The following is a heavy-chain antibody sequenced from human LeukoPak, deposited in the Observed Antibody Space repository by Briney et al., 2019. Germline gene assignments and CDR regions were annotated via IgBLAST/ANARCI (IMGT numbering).Heavy chain of an antibody. Sequence: PSETLSLTCTVSGGSISSYYWSWIRQPPGKGLEWIGYIYYSGSTNYNPSLKNRVTISVDTSKNQFSLKLSSVTAADTAVYYCARMVSLDYWGQGTLVTVSS. CDR2: IYYSGST. V-gene: IGHV4-59*01. D-gene: IGHD5-18*01. J-gene: IGHJ4*02. CDR3: ARMVSLDY. CDR1: GGSISSYY.